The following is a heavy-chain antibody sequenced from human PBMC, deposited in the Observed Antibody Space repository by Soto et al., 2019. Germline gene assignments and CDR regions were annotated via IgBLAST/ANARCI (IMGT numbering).Heavy chain of an antibody. V-gene: IGHV4-34*01. D-gene: IGHD2-2*01. CDR1: GGSFSGYY. Sequence: QVQLQQWGAGLLKPSETLSLTCAVYGGSFSGYYWSWIRQPPGKGLEWIGEINHSGSTNYNPSLKSRVTISVDTSKNQCSLKLSSVTAADTAVYYCARGVGRPALLWGQGTMVTVSS. J-gene: IGHJ3*01. CDR2: INHSGST. CDR3: ARGVGRPALL.